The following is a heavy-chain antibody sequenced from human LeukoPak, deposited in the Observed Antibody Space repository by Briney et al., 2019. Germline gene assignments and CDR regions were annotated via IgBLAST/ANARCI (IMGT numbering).Heavy chain of an antibody. J-gene: IGHJ4*02. V-gene: IGHV3-30*18. D-gene: IGHD3-10*01. CDR2: ILYDGSNE. CDR1: GFTFNSYG. Sequence: GRSLRPSCAASGFTFNSYGMHWVRQAPGKGLEWVAVILYDGSNEYYADSVKGRFTISRDNSKNTLYLQMNSLRVEDTAVYYCAKPTGLWFGELPLDYWGQGTLVTVSS. CDR3: AKPTGLWFGELPLDY.